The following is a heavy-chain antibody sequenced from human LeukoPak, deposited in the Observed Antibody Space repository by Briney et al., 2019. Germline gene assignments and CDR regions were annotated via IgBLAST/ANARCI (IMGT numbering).Heavy chain of an antibody. CDR3: ARGGERYLDY. Sequence: GGSLRLSCAASGFTCSSYAMHWVRQAPGKGLEGVAVISYDGSNKYYADSVKGRFTISRDNSQNTLYLQMNSLRAEDTAVYYCARGGERYLDYWGQGTLVTVSS. CDR1: GFTCSSYA. V-gene: IGHV3-30-3*01. J-gene: IGHJ4*02. CDR2: ISYDGSNK. D-gene: IGHD6-25*01.